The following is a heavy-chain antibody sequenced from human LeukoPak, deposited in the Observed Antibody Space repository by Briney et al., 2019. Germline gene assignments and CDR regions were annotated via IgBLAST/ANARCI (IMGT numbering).Heavy chain of an antibody. J-gene: IGHJ3*02. D-gene: IGHD1-14*01. V-gene: IGHV1-69*04. CDR1: GGTFSSYA. CDR3: ARGLLLSHRPLGRKPDGFDI. CDR2: IIPILGIA. Sequence: ASVKVSCKASGGTFSSYAISWVRQAPGQGLEWMGRIIPILGIANYAQKFQGRVTITADKSTSTAYLELTSLMSADTAVYYCARGLLLSHRPLGRKPDGFDIWGQGTMVTVSS.